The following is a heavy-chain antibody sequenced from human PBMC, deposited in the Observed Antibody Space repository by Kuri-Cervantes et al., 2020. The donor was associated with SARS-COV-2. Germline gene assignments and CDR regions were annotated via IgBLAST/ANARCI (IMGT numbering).Heavy chain of an antibody. D-gene: IGHD4-17*01. J-gene: IGHJ3*02. CDR2: ISSSGSTI. CDR1: GFTFSDYY. CDR3: ARSDYGDYGRGDAFDI. V-gene: IGHV3-11*04. Sequence: GESLKISCAASGFTFSDYYMSWIRQAPGKGLEWVSYISSSGSTIYYADSVKGRFTISRDNAKNSLYLQMNSLRAEDTAVYYCARSDYGDYGRGDAFDIWGQGTMVTVSS.